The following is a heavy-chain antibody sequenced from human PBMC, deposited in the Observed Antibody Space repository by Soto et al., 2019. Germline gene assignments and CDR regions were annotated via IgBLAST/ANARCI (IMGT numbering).Heavy chain of an antibody. CDR2: INPSVGTT. CDR3: TRTLTPNPAEYFQH. Sequence: QVQLVQSGAEVKKPGASVKVSCKASGYTFTRYYMHWVRQAPGQGLEWKGMINPSVGTTNYAQNFQGRVTMTRDTSTSTVYMDLSSLRSEDTAIYYCTRTLTPNPAEYFQHWGQGTLVTVSS. D-gene: IGHD3-9*01. V-gene: IGHV1-46*03. J-gene: IGHJ1*01. CDR1: GYTFTRYY.